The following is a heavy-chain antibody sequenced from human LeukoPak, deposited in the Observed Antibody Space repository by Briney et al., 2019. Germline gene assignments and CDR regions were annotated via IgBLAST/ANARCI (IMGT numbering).Heavy chain of an antibody. J-gene: IGHJ5*02. CDR1: GYPFTTWE. V-gene: IGHV1-8*01. CDR3: ARGPRNDP. Sequence: ASVKVSCKTSGYPFTTWEINWVRQAAGQGLEWMGWVHPNGGNTAYAQKFQGRVTMTRDTSISTAYMELSGLRLDDTAVYFCARGPRNDPWGQGTLVTVSS. CDR2: VHPNGGNT. D-gene: IGHD1-14*01.